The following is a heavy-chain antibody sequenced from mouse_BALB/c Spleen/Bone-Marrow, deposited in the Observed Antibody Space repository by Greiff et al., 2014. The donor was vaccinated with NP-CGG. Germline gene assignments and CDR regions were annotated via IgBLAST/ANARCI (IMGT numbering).Heavy chain of an antibody. D-gene: IGHD2-2*01. CDR1: GYSITSGYY. Sequence: EVQLQQSGPGLVKPSQSLSLTCSVTGYSITSGYYWNWIRQFPGNKLEWMGYINYDGSNNYNPSLKNRISITRDTSKNQFFLKLNSVTSEHTATYYCARGYGYDSAWFAYWGQGTLVTVSA. CDR2: INYDGSN. J-gene: IGHJ3*01. CDR3: ARGYGYDSAWFAY. V-gene: IGHV3-6*02.